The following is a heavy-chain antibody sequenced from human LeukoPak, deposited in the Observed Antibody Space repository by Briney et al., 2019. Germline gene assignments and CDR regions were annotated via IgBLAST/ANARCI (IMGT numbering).Heavy chain of an antibody. Sequence: PGGSLRLPCAASGFTVSSNYMSWVRQAPGKGLEWVSVIYSGGSTYYADSVKGRFTISRDNSKNTLYLQMNSLRAEDTAVYYCARELSTPVHAFDIWGQGTMVTVSS. CDR1: GFTVSSNY. J-gene: IGHJ3*02. D-gene: IGHD3-10*01. CDR2: IYSGGST. CDR3: ARELSTPVHAFDI. V-gene: IGHV3-53*01.